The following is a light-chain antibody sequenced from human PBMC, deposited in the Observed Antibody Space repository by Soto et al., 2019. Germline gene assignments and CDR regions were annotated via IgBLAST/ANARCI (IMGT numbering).Light chain of an antibody. CDR3: QQYNNLPPK. V-gene: IGKV3-15*01. J-gene: IGKJ1*01. Sequence: EIVMTQSPATLSVSPGERATLSCRASQSVSSNLAWYQQKPGQAPRLLIYGASSRATGIPARFSGSGSGTEFTLTISSLQSEDFAVYYCQQYNNLPPKFGQGTKVEIK. CDR2: GAS. CDR1: QSVSSN.